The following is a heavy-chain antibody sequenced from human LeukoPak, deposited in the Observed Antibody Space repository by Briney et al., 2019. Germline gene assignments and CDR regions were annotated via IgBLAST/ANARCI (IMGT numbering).Heavy chain of an antibody. J-gene: IGHJ3*02. CDR3: ARHSYYGSGSSYNEDASDI. Sequence: GESLKISCKGSGYSFTSYWIGWVRQMPGKGLEWMGIIYPGDSDTRYSPSFQGQVTISADKSSGAAYLQWSSLKASDTAMYYCARHSYYGSGSSYNEDASDIWGQGTMVTVSS. CDR1: GYSFTSYW. CDR2: IYPGDSDT. D-gene: IGHD3-10*01. V-gene: IGHV5-51*01.